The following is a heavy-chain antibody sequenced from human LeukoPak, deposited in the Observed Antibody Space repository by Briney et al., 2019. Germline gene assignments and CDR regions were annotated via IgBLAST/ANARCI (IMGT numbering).Heavy chain of an antibody. D-gene: IGHD1-1*01. CDR1: GFTFSDYA. J-gene: IGHJ3*01. CDR3: ANDAIAYNGVYDALDV. V-gene: IGHV3-23*01. CDR2: ATGRGGAT. Sequence: GGSLRLSCAASGFTFSDYAMNWVRQAPGRGLEWVAHATGRGGATYYADPVKGRFTISRDNTNNTLYLQITSLRAEDMVVYYCANDAIAYNGVYDALDVWGQGPGVTVSS.